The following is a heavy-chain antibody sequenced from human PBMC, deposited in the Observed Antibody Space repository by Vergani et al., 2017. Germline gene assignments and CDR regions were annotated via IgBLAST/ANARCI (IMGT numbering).Heavy chain of an antibody. CDR1: GFTFTNFA. CDR3: AKENVPGYYDSSGYCDY. Sequence: EVQLLESGGNLVQPGGSLRLSCAASGFTFTNFAMTWGRQAPGEGLEWVSGVSGSGGFTYYAESVKGRFTISRDNSKNTMFLQMNNLRAEDTAVYYCAKENVPGYYDSSGYCDYWGQGTLVTVSS. V-gene: IGHV3-23*01. D-gene: IGHD3-22*01. J-gene: IGHJ4*02. CDR2: VSGSGGFT.